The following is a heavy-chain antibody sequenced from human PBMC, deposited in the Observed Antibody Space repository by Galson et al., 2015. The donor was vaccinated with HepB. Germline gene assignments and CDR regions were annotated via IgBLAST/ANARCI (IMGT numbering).Heavy chain of an antibody. Sequence: ETLSLTCTVSGGSISSSSYYWGWIRQPPGKGLEWIGSIYYSGSTYYNPSLKSRVTISVDTSKNQFSLKLSSVTAADTAVYYCARNGYYDSSGYYFYYWGQGTLVTVSS. D-gene: IGHD3-22*01. CDR1: GGSISSSSYY. CDR2: IYYSGST. CDR3: ARNGYYDSSGYYFYY. V-gene: IGHV4-39*01. J-gene: IGHJ4*02.